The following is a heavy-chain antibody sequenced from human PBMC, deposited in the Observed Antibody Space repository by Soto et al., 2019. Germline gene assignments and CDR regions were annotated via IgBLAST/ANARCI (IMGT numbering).Heavy chain of an antibody. CDR2: MNPNSGNT. CDR1: GYTFTSYA. J-gene: IGHJ6*03. Sequence: QVQLVQSGAEVKKPGASVKVSCKASGYTFTSYAINWVRQATGQGLEWRGWMNPNSGNTGYAQKFQGRVTMTRNTSISTAYMELSSLRSEDTAVYYCASGSGHYYYMDVWGKGTTVTVSS. CDR3: ASGSGHYYYMDV. V-gene: IGHV1-8*01. D-gene: IGHD3-10*01.